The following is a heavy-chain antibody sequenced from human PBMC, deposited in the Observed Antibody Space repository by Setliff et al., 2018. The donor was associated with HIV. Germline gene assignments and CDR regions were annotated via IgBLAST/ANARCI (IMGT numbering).Heavy chain of an antibody. V-gene: IGHV5-51*01. J-gene: IGHJ3*02. CDR1: GYDFSNYW. Sequence: SLKISCKASGYDFSNYWSGQWIAWVRQMPGKGLEWMGFIYPGDSHTTYSPSFQGQVTISVDTSVSTAYLQWSSLKASDTAMYFCATHTLNNAFDIWGLGTMVTVSS. CDR2: IYPGDSHT. CDR3: ATHTLNNAFDI.